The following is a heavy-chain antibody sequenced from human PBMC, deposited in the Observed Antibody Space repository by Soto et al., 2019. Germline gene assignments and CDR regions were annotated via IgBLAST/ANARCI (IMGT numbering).Heavy chain of an antibody. D-gene: IGHD2-21*01. V-gene: IGHV2-5*02. J-gene: IGHJ6*02. CDR3: VQSRCGGDCLQSYSSHSYYGLDV. CDR1: GFSLSTSGVG. Sequence: SGPTLVNPTQTLTLTCTFSGFSLSTSGVGVGWIRQPPGKALEWLGIIYWDDDKRYRPSLKSRLTITKDTSKNQVVLTMTYMDPVDTATYYCVQSRCGGDCLQSYSSHSYYGLDVWGQGTTVTVSS. CDR2: IYWDDDK.